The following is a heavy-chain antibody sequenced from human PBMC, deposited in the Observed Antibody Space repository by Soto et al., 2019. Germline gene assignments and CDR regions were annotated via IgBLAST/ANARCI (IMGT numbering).Heavy chain of an antibody. Sequence: QVQLVQSGAEVKKPGSSVKVSCKASGGTFSSYTISWVRQAPGQGLEWMGRIIPILGIANYAQKFQGRVTSTADKSTRTAYMELSSLRSEDTAVYYCAGAKQYYDILTGYYPVAAKAFDIWGQGTMVTVSS. CDR1: GGTFSSYT. J-gene: IGHJ3*02. CDR2: IIPILGIA. CDR3: AGAKQYYDILTGYYPVAAKAFDI. V-gene: IGHV1-69*02. D-gene: IGHD3-9*01.